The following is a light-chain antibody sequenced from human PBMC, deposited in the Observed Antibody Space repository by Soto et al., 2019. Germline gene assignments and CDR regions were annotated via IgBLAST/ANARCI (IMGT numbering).Light chain of an antibody. CDR1: QSISTY. Sequence: DNQMTHSTSSLSASLGNSVTITCLASQSISTYLNWYQKKPGKAPNLLIYDASRLQSGVPSRFSGSGGGTDFTLSISSVQPEDFATYFCQQSYMEPITFGQGTRLEIK. V-gene: IGKV1-39*01. CDR2: DAS. J-gene: IGKJ5*01. CDR3: QQSYMEPIT.